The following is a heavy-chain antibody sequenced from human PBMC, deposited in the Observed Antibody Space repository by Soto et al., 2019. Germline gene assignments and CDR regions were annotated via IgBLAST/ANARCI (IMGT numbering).Heavy chain of an antibody. CDR3: ARGSIGFLKGGWFDP. CDR2: ISSTGNTI. CDR1: GFTFSDYS. Sequence: PGGSLRLSCAVSGFTFSDYSMNWLRQAPGKGLEWVSYISSTGNTIYYADSVKGRFTISRDTANSSLHLQMNSLRADDTAVYFCARGSIGFLKGGWFDPWGQGTLVTVSS. J-gene: IGHJ5*02. V-gene: IGHV3-11*01. D-gene: IGHD6-25*01.